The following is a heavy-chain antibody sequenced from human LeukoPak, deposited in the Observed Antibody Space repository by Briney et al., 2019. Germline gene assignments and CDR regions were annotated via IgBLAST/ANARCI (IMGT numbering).Heavy chain of an antibody. D-gene: IGHD4-17*01. CDR3: AYRRDYGDPLG. CDR2: NYWNDDK. V-gene: IGHV2-5*01. Sequence: SGPTLVNPTQTLTLTCTFSGFSLSTHGVGVGWIRQPPGKAPEWLALNYWNDDKRYSPSLRSRLTITKDTSKNQVVLTMTNVDPVDTATCYCAYRRDYGDPLGWGQGTLVTVSS. J-gene: IGHJ4*02. CDR1: GFSLSTHGVG.